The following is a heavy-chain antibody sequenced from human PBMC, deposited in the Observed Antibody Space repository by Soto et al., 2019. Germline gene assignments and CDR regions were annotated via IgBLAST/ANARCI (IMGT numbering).Heavy chain of an antibody. Sequence: ASVKVSCKASGYSFTDYHIHWVRQAPGQGLEWLGRINPKSGGTSTAQKFQGWVTMTRDRSISTVYMELTGPRSDDTAVYFCARGHSTDCSNGVCSFFYNHEMDVWGQGTTVTVSS. D-gene: IGHD2-8*01. CDR2: INPKSGGT. CDR3: ARGHSTDCSNGVCSFFYNHEMDV. J-gene: IGHJ6*02. V-gene: IGHV1-2*04. CDR1: GYSFTDYH.